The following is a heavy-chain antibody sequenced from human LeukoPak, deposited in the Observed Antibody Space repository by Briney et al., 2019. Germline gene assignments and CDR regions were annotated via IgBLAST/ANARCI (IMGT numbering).Heavy chain of an antibody. CDR3: ARAPDYGGKLDY. V-gene: IGHV4-59*01. Sequence: SETLSLTCTVSGASISSYYWNWIRQPPGKGLEGIGYSYYSGSTNYNPSLKSRVTISVDTSKNQLSLRLTSVTAADTAMYYCARAPDYGGKLDYWGQGTLVTVSS. D-gene: IGHD4-23*01. CDR1: GASISSYY. J-gene: IGHJ4*02. CDR2: SYYSGST.